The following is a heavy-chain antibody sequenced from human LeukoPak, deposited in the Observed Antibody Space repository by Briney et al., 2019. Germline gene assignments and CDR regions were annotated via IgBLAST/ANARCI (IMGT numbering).Heavy chain of an antibody. V-gene: IGHV4-59*08. J-gene: IGHJ4*02. CDR3: ARLTYSSSWYPLIDY. CDR2: IYYSGST. Sequence: SETLSLTCTVSGGSISSYYWSWIRQPPGMGLEWIGYIYYSGSTNYNPSLKSRVTISVDTSKNQFSLKLSSVTAADTAVYYCARLTYSSSWYPLIDYWGQGTLVTVSS. CDR1: GGSISSYY. D-gene: IGHD6-13*01.